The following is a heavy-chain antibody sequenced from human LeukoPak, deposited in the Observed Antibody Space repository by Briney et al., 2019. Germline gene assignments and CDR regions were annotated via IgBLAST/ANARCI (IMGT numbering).Heavy chain of an antibody. CDR3: ARRRWEVPFDY. CDR1: GFSLRTSGVG. J-gene: IGHJ4*02. Sequence: SGPTLVKPTQTLTVTCTFSGFSLRTSGVGVGWIRQPPGKALEWLALIHWDDDKRYSPSLKSRLTITKHTSKKQVVVSMANVDLVDSATYYCARRRWEVPFDYWGQGILVTVSS. V-gene: IGHV2-5*02. D-gene: IGHD4-23*01. CDR2: IHWDDDK.